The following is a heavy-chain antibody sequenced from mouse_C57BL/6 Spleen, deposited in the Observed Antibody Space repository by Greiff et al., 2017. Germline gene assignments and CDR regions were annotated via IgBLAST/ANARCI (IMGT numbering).Heavy chain of an antibody. CDR1: GYTFTDYE. V-gene: IGHV1-15*01. CDR3: TRRGYGSSYFDY. Sequence: QVQLQQSGAELVRPGASVTLSCKASGYTFTDYEMHWVKQTPVHGLEWIGAIDPETGGTAYNQKLKGKAILTADISSSTAYMELRSLTAEDSAVYYCTRRGYGSSYFDYWGQGTTLTVSS. D-gene: IGHD1-1*01. J-gene: IGHJ2*01. CDR2: IDPETGGT.